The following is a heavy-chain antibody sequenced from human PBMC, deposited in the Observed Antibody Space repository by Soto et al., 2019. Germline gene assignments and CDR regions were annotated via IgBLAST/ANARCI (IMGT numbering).Heavy chain of an antibody. CDR3: AKDFGSDCISTSCYFDY. V-gene: IGHV3-30*18. Sequence: SGGSLRLSCAASGFTFSSYGMHWVRQAPGKGLEWVAVISYEGSNKYYADSVKGRFTISRDNSKNTLYLQMNSLRAEDTAVYYCAKDFGSDCISTSCYFDYWGQGTLVTVSS. J-gene: IGHJ4*02. CDR2: ISYEGSNK. D-gene: IGHD2-2*01. CDR1: GFTFSSYG.